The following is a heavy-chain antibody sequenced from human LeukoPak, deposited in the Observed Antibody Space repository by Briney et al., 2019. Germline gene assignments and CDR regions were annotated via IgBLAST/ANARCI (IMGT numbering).Heavy chain of an antibody. CDR3: ARTHDYGDYFGAFDI. J-gene: IGHJ3*02. CDR1: GFTVSSNY. Sequence: PGGSLRLSCAASGFTVSSNYMSWVRQAPGKGLEWVSVIYSGGSTYYADSVKGRFTISRDNSKNTLYLQMNSLRAEDSAVYYCARTHDYGDYFGAFDIWGQGTMVTVSS. CDR2: IYSGGST. V-gene: IGHV3-66*02. D-gene: IGHD4-17*01.